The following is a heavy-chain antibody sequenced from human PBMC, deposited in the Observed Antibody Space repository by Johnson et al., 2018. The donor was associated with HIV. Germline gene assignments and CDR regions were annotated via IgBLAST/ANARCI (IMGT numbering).Heavy chain of an antibody. CDR1: GFIVSNNY. Sequence: VQLVESGGGLIQAGGSLRLSCAASGFIVSNNYMSWVRQAPGKGLEWVSLIYNGTTFYADSVKGRFTISRDNSKNTLYLQMNSLRAEDTAVYYCARRYCSSTSCYKGRAFDIWGQGAMVIVSS. V-gene: IGHV3-66*03. J-gene: IGHJ3*02. CDR3: ARRYCSSTSCYKGRAFDI. D-gene: IGHD2-2*02. CDR2: IYNGTT.